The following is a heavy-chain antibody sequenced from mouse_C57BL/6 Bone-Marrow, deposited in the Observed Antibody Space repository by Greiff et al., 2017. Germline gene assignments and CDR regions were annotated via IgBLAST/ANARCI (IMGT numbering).Heavy chain of an antibody. Sequence: EVQLQQSGPELVKPGASVKIPCKASGYTFTDYNMDWVKQSHGKSLEWIGDINPNNGGTIYNQKFQGKATLTVDKSSSTAYMELRSLTSEDTAVYYCATMDSNYTWFAYWGQGTLVTVSA. D-gene: IGHD2-5*01. CDR2: INPNNGGT. CDR1: GYTFTDYN. V-gene: IGHV1-18*01. CDR3: ATMDSNYTWFAY. J-gene: IGHJ3*01.